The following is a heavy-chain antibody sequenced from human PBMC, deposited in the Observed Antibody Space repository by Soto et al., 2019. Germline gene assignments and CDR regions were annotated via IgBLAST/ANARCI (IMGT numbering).Heavy chain of an antibody. CDR2: IWYDGSNT. CDR1: GFTFSSYG. J-gene: IGHJ4*02. D-gene: IGHD6-19*01. CDR3: ARECGYSSGWHTGYFDY. V-gene: IGHV3-33*01. Sequence: GGSLRLSCAAAGFTFSSYGMHWVRQAPGKGLEWVAVIWYDGSNTYYADSVKGRFTISRDNSKNTLYLQMNSLRAEDTAVYYCARECGYSSGWHTGYFDYWGQGTLVTVSS.